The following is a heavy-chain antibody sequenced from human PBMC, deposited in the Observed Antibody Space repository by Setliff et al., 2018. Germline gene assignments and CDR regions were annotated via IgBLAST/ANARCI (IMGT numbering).Heavy chain of an antibody. CDR1: GYTFTTYG. CDR3: ARASGGNSVEDGFDI. D-gene: IGHD1-26*01. CDR2: ISGYNGRT. V-gene: IGHV1-18*01. Sequence: ASVKVSCKASGYTFTTYGVAWVRQAPGQGLEWLGWISGYNGRTNYAEKLHARVTMTTDTATSTAYMELRSLKSDDTAVYYCARASGGNSVEDGFDIWGQGTMVTVSS. J-gene: IGHJ3*02.